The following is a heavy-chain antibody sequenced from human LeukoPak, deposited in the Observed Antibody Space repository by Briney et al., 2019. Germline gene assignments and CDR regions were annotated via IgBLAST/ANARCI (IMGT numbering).Heavy chain of an antibody. J-gene: IGHJ6*02. CDR2: IIPILGIA. CDR3: ARGGSSSSYYNNYGMDV. V-gene: IGHV1-69*04. CDR1: GGTFSSYA. Sequence: ASVKVSCKASGGTFSSYAISWVRQAPGQGLEWMGRIIPILGIANYAQKFQGRVTITADKSTSTAYMELSSLRPDDTAVYYCARGGSSSSYYNNYGMDVWGQGTTITVSS. D-gene: IGHD6-13*01.